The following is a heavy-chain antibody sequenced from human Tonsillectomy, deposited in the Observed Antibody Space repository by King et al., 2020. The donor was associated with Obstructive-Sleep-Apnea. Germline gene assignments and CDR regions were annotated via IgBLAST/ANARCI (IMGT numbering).Heavy chain of an antibody. Sequence: VQLVESGGGVVQPGGSLRLSCAVSGFTFSSYVMHWGRQAPGKGLEWVAVISYDGSNKYYADSVKGRFTISRDNSKNTLYLQMNSLRAEDTAVYYCAREVSGGSYYEGLGYWGQGTLVTVSS. CDR2: ISYDGSNK. V-gene: IGHV3-30*04. J-gene: IGHJ4*02. CDR3: AREVSGGSYYEGLGY. CDR1: GFTFSSYV. D-gene: IGHD1-26*01.